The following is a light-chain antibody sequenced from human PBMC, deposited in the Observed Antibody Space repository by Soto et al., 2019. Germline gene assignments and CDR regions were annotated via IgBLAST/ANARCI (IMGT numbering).Light chain of an antibody. Sequence: DIQMTQSPSTLYASVGDRVTITCRASQSISSWLAWYQQKPGKAPKLLIYDASSLESGVPSRFSVSGSGTEFTLTISSLQPDDFATYYCQQYNRYPGTFGQGTKVEIK. CDR2: DAS. V-gene: IGKV1-5*01. CDR3: QQYNRYPGT. CDR1: QSISSW. J-gene: IGKJ1*01.